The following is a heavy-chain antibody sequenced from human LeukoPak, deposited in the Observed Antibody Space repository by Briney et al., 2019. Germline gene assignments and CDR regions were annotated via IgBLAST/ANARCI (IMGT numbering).Heavy chain of an antibody. CDR3: AKDLGRSGGSCYPNYFDY. Sequence: PGGSLRLSCAASGVTFSSYAMSWVRQAPGKGLEWVSAISGSGGSTYYADSVKGRFTISRDNSKNTLYLQMNSLRAEDTAVYYCAKDLGRSGGSCYPNYFDYWGQGTLVTVSS. CDR1: GVTFSSYA. CDR2: ISGSGGST. V-gene: IGHV3-23*01. D-gene: IGHD2-15*01. J-gene: IGHJ4*02.